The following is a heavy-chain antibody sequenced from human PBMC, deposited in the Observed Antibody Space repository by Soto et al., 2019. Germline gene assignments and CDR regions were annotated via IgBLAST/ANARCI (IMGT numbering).Heavy chain of an antibody. CDR3: ARRSGYDFYYYGMDV. D-gene: IGHD5-12*01. Sequence: DSLKISCKGXGYSFTSYWISWVRQMPGKGLEWMGRIDPSDSYTNYSPSFQGHVTISADKSISTAYLQWSSLKASDIAMYYCARRSGYDFYYYGMDVWGQGTTVTVSS. J-gene: IGHJ6*02. V-gene: IGHV5-10-1*01. CDR2: IDPSDSYT. CDR1: GYSFTSYW.